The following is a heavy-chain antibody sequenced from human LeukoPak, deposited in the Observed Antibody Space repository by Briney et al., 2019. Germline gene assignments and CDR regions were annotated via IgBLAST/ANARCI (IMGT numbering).Heavy chain of an antibody. Sequence: GGSLRLSCAASGFTFDNYWMNWVRQAPGKGLEWVANIRFDGTDKYYVDSVKGPFTISRDNAKDSLYLQMNSLRAEDTAVYYCGRGDPDYWGQGTLVTVSS. CDR3: GRGDPDY. V-gene: IGHV3-7*01. CDR1: GFTFDNYW. J-gene: IGHJ4*02. CDR2: IRFDGTDK.